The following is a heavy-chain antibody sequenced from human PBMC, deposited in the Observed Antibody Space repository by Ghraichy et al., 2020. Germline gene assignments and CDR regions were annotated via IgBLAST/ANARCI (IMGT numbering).Heavy chain of an antibody. V-gene: IGHV1-3*01. D-gene: IGHD6-13*01. CDR3: ARDLLYSSTWYYFDY. CDR1: GYTFTSYA. J-gene: IGHJ4*02. CDR2: INAGNGNT. Sequence: ASVKVSCKASGYTFTSYAMHWVRQAPGQRLEWMGWINAGNGNTKSSQKFQGRVTITRDTSASTAYMELSSLRSEDTAVYYCARDLLYSSTWYYFDYWGQGTLVTVSS.